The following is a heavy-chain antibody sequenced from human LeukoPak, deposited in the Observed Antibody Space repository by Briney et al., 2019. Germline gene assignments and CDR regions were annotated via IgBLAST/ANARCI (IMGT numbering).Heavy chain of an antibody. Sequence: ASVKVSCKASGYTFTGYYMHWVRQAPGQGLEWMGWINPNSGGTNYAQKFQGRVTMTRDMSTSTVYMELSSLRSEDTAVYYCARADSGSYFFDYWGQGTLVTVSS. CDR2: INPNSGGT. CDR3: ARADSGSYFFDY. V-gene: IGHV1-2*02. J-gene: IGHJ4*02. CDR1: GYTFTGYY. D-gene: IGHD1-26*01.